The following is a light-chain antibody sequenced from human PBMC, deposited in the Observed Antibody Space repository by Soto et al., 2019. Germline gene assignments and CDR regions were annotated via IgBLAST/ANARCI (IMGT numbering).Light chain of an antibody. J-gene: IGLJ1*01. Sequence: QSALTQPASVSGSPGQSITISCTGTSSDVGAYNYVSWYQHHPGKVPKLLIYEVTNRPSGVSDRFSGSKSGNTASLTISGLQAEDDADYYCSSKRDSSTLFVFGNGTKVTAL. CDR2: EVT. CDR3: SSKRDSSTLFV. V-gene: IGLV2-14*01. CDR1: SSDVGAYNY.